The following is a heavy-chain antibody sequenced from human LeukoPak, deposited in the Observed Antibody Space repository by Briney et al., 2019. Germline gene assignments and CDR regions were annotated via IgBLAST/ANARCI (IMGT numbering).Heavy chain of an antibody. V-gene: IGHV1-18*01. D-gene: IGHD3-3*01. J-gene: IGHJ6*03. Sequence: ASVKVSCKASGYTFTSYGISWVRQAPGQGLEWMGWISAYNGNTNYAQKLQGRVTMTTDTSTSTAYMELRSLRSDDTAVYYCARDPRAFWSGYIDYMDVWGKGTTVTVSS. CDR3: ARDPRAFWSGYIDYMDV. CDR2: ISAYNGNT. CDR1: GYTFTSYG.